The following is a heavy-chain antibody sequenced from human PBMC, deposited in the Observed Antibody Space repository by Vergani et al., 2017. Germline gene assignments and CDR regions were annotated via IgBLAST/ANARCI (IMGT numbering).Heavy chain of an antibody. J-gene: IGHJ3*02. CDR3: ARPSAPGDYDALDI. CDR1: GLTLSSYG. Sequence: QVQLVESGGGVVQPGGSMRLSCSASGLTLSSYGVHWVRQAPGRGLESVTFTRPHEDGAFYSASVRGRFTVSRDNAKNSLYLQMNSLRAEDTAVYHCARPSAPGDYDALDIWGQGTMVTVSS. V-gene: IGHV3-30*02. D-gene: IGHD4-17*01. CDR2: TRPHEDGA.